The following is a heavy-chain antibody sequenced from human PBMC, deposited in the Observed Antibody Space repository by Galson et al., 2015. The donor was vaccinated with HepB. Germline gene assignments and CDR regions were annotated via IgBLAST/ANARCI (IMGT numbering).Heavy chain of an antibody. D-gene: IGHD6-19*01. CDR3: ARGIAVAGLDY. CDR1: GFTFSSYE. Sequence: SLRLSCAASGFTFSSYEMNWVRQAPGKGLEWVSYISSSGSTIYYADSVKGRFTISRDNAKNSLYLQMNSLRAEDTAVYYCARGIAVAGLDYWGQGTLVTVSS. J-gene: IGHJ4*02. CDR2: ISSSGSTI. V-gene: IGHV3-48*03.